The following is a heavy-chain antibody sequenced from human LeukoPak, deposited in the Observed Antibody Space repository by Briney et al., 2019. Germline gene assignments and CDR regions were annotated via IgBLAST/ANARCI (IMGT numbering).Heavy chain of an antibody. CDR1: GFTVSGNY. Sequence: GGSLRLSCAVSGFTVSGNYMSWVRQAPGKGLEWASLIYSGGTTYYADSVKGRFTISRDNSKSTLSLQMNSLRAEDTAIYYCATYRQVLLPFESWGQGTLVTVSS. CDR2: IYSGGTT. V-gene: IGHV3-53*01. CDR3: ATYRQVLLPFES. D-gene: IGHD2-8*02. J-gene: IGHJ4*02.